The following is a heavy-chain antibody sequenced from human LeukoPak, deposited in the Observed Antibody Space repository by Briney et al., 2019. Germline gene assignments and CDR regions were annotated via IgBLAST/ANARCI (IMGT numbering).Heavy chain of an antibody. CDR1: GFVFSNYA. J-gene: IGHJ4*02. CDR3: GPIDS. CDR2: ILDDGNDA. V-gene: IGHV3-30-3*01. Sequence: GGSLRLSCTASGFVFSNYAIHWVRQAPGKGLEWVAVILDDGNDAYYAGSVEGRFNISRDNSKSTVFLQMNGLRAEDSAVYYCGPIDSWGQGTLVTVSS.